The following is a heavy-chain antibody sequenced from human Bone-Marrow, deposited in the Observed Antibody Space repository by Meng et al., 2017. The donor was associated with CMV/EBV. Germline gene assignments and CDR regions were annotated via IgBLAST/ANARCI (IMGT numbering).Heavy chain of an antibody. Sequence: GESLKISCAASGFTFSSYDMHWVRQATGKGLEWVSAIGTAGDTYYPGSVKGRFTISRDNAKNSLYLHMNSLRAEDTAVYYCARVACSSTTCYLDAFDIWGQGTMVTVSS. CDR2: IGTAGDT. CDR1: GFTFSSYD. V-gene: IGHV3-13*01. D-gene: IGHD2-2*01. J-gene: IGHJ3*02. CDR3: ARVACSSTTCYLDAFDI.